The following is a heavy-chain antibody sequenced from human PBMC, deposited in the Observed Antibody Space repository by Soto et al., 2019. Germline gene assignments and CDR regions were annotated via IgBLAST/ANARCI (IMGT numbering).Heavy chain of an antibody. J-gene: IGHJ2*01. V-gene: IGHV3-74*01. D-gene: IGHD1-1*01. CDR1: GFTVSSYW. CDR2: IHSDGSST. CDR3: ARSPRRGFWTPKFDL. Sequence: EVQLVESGGGLVQPGGSLRLSCAASGFTVSSYWMHWVRQAPGKGLVWVSRIHSDGSSTSYADSGKGRFTISRDNAKNTLYLQMNSLRAEDTAVYYCARSPRRGFWTPKFDLWGRGTLVTVSS.